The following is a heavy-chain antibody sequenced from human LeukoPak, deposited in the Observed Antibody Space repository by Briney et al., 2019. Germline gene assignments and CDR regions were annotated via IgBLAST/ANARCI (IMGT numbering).Heavy chain of an antibody. CDR1: GGSFSGYY. CDR3: ARGLIVVPAAIGLLQRYYYGMDV. V-gene: IGHV4-34*01. J-gene: IGHJ6*02. Sequence: PSETLSLTCAVYGGSFSGYYWSWIRQPPGKGLEWIGEINHSGSTNYNPSLKSRVTISVDTSKNQFSLKLSSVTAADTAVYCCARGLIVVPAAIGLLQRYYYGMDVWGQGTTVTVSS. CDR2: INHSGST. D-gene: IGHD2-2*01.